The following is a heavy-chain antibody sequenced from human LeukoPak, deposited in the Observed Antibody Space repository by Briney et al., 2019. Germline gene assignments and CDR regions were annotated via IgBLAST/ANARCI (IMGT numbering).Heavy chain of an antibody. Sequence: GESLKISCKGSGYSFTSYWIGWVRQMPGKGLEWMGIIYPGDSDTRYSPSFQGQVTISADKSISTAYLQWSSLKASDTAMYYCARHGLRNYYGSGSPFRPGYYYYMDVWGKGTTVTVSS. CDR1: GYSFTSYW. D-gene: IGHD3-10*01. V-gene: IGHV5-51*01. CDR3: ARHGLRNYYGSGSPFRPGYYYYMDV. CDR2: IYPGDSDT. J-gene: IGHJ6*03.